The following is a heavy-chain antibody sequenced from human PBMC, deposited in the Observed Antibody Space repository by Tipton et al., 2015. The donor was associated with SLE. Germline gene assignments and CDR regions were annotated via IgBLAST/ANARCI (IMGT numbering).Heavy chain of an antibody. CDR3: ASFGIAAREIDY. J-gene: IGHJ4*02. Sequence: TLSLTCAVSGGSISSSNWWSWVRQPPGKGLEWIGEIYHSGSTNYNPSLKSRVTISVDTSKNQFSLKLSSVTAADTAVYYCASFGIAAREIDYWGQGTLVTVSS. D-gene: IGHD6-6*01. CDR2: IYHSGST. CDR1: GGSISSSNW. V-gene: IGHV4-4*02.